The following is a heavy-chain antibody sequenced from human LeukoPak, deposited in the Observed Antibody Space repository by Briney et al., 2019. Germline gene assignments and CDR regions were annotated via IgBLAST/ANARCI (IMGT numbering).Heavy chain of an antibody. D-gene: IGHD3-22*01. V-gene: IGHV1-18*01. CDR3: ARDGRHTYYYDSSGSTGSDY. CDR1: GYTFTSYG. J-gene: IGHJ4*02. Sequence: ASVKVSCKASGYTFTSYGSSGVRQARGQGLEGMGWISAYKCNTNYAQKLQGRLTMTTDTSTSTAYMELRSLRSDDTAVYYCARDGRHTYYYDSSGSTGSDYWGQGTLVTVSS. CDR2: ISAYKCNT.